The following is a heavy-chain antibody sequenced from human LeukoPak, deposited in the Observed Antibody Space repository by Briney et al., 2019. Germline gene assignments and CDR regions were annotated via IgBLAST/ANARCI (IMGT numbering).Heavy chain of an antibody. CDR1: GFTFSSYS. Sequence: PGGSLRLSCAASGFTFSSYSMRWVRQAPGKGLEWVSSISSSSSYIYYADSVKGRFTFSRDNAKNSLYLQMNSLSAEDRAVYYCARGVAPYYYDSSGYSPPGEFWGEGTLVTVSS. V-gene: IGHV3-21*01. J-gene: IGHJ4*02. D-gene: IGHD3-22*01. CDR3: ARGVAPYYYDSSGYSPPGEF. CDR2: ISSSSSYI.